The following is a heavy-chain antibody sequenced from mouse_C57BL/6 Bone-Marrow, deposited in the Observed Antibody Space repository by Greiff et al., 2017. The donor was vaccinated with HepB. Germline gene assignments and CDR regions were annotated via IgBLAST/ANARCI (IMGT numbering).Heavy chain of an antibody. V-gene: IGHV3-6*01. CDR2: ISYDGSN. CDR1: GYSITSGYY. CDR3: ARPWYFDV. Sequence: EVKLMESGPGLVKPSQSLSLTCSVTGYSITSGYYWNWIRQLPGNKLEWMGYISYDGSNNYNPSLKNRISITRDTSKNQFFLKLNSVTTEDTATYYCARPWYFDVWGTGTTVTVSS. J-gene: IGHJ1*03.